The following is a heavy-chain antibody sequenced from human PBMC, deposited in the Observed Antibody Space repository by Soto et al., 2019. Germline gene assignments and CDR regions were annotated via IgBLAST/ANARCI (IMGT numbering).Heavy chain of an antibody. D-gene: IGHD3-10*01. Sequence: EALAVTCSVSGASISTSNWWRWVRQPPGKGLEWIGEIYHSGSTNYNPSIKSRVTIAVDKSKNQFSLKLSSVTAADTDVYYCASARMVRGVVYFDYWGQGTLVTV. CDR3: ASARMVRGVVYFDY. J-gene: IGHJ4*02. CDR1: GASISTSNW. CDR2: IYHSGST. V-gene: IGHV4-4*02.